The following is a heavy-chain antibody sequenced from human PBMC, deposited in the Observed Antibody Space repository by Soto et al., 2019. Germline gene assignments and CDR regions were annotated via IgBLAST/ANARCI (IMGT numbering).Heavy chain of an antibody. V-gene: IGHV1-3*01. CDR3: ATTSGIAVAGALDY. Sequence: KFQGRVTITRDTSASTAYMELSSLRSEDTAVYYCATTSGIAVAGALDYWGQETLVTVSS. D-gene: IGHD6-19*01. J-gene: IGHJ4*02.